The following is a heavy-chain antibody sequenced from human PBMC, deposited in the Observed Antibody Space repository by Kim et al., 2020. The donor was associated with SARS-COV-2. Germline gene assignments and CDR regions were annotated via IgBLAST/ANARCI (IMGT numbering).Heavy chain of an antibody. CDR3: ARNLVGDTDLGP. V-gene: IGHV3-30*03. CDR1: GFNFSSHV. D-gene: IGHD1-26*01. CDR2: ISYEGSTQ. J-gene: IGHJ5*02. Sequence: GGSLRLSCAASGFNFSSHVMHWGRQAPGKGLEWVALISYEGSTQKYTDSVKGRFTVSRDNSKNTLFLQMNSLRPEDTAVYYCARNLVGDTDLGPWGQGTLVTVSS.